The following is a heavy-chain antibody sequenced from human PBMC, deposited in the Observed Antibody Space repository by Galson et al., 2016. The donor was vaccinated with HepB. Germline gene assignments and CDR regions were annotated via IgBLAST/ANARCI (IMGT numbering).Heavy chain of an antibody. CDR2: INWNGGST. V-gene: IGHV3-20*04. Sequence: SLRLSCAASGFTFDDYGMSWVRQTPGKGLEWVSGINWNGGSTGYADSVKGRFTISRDNAKNSLYLQMNSLRAEDTALYYCARAPYLYLAAAAYYFDSWGQGTLVTVSS. CDR1: GFTFDDYG. J-gene: IGHJ4*02. CDR3: ARAPYLYLAAAAYYFDS. D-gene: IGHD6-13*01.